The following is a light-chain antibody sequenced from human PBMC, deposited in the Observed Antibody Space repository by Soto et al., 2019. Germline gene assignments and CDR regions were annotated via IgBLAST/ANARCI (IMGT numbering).Light chain of an antibody. Sequence: EIVLTQSPGTLSLSPGERATLSCRASQSVSISCLAWYQQKPGQSPRLLIYGASSRATGIPDRFSGSGSGTDFTLTISRLEPEDFAVYYCQQYGSFPLTFGGGTKVDI. CDR3: QQYGSFPLT. CDR2: GAS. J-gene: IGKJ4*01. V-gene: IGKV3-20*01. CDR1: QSVSISC.